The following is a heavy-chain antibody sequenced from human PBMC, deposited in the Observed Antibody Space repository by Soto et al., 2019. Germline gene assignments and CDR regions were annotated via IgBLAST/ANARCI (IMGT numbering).Heavy chain of an antibody. J-gene: IGHJ4*02. V-gene: IGHV3-30*18. CDR3: AKSRGEQGPEYYFDY. CDR1: GFTFSSYG. CDR2: ISYDGSNK. Sequence: GGSLRLSCAASGFTFSSYGMHWVRQAPGKGLEWVAVISYDGSNKYYADSVKGRFTISRDNSKNTLYLQMNSLRAEDTAVYYCAKSRGEQGPEYYFDYWGQGTLVTVSS. D-gene: IGHD1-26*01.